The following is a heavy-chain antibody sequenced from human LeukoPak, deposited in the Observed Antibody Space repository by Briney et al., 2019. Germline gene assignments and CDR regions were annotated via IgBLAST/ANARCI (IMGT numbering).Heavy chain of an antibody. D-gene: IGHD3-22*01. Sequence: ASVRVSCKASGYIFTSYGLSWVRQAPGQGLEWMGWISANDGHTHYAQKFQGRLTITRDMSTRTVDMELRSLRSDDTAVYYCARDMRHYRYYESDEYYFNFEYWGQGTLVTVSS. CDR1: GYIFTSYG. CDR3: ARDMRHYRYYESDEYYFNFEY. V-gene: IGHV1-18*01. CDR2: ISANDGHT. J-gene: IGHJ4*02.